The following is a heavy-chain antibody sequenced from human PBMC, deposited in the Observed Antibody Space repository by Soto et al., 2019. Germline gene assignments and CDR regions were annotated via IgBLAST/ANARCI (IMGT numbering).Heavy chain of an antibody. J-gene: IGHJ4*02. CDR3: ARWAGGRPFDH. CDR2: IYYSGST. Sequence: SETLSLTCTVSGDSIISYYWSWIRQPPGKGLEWIGYIYYSGSTNYNPSLKSRVTISVDTSKNQFSLKLNSVTAADTAVYYCARWAGGRPFDHWGQGTLVTVSS. V-gene: IGHV4-59*01. D-gene: IGHD2-15*01. CDR1: GDSIISYY.